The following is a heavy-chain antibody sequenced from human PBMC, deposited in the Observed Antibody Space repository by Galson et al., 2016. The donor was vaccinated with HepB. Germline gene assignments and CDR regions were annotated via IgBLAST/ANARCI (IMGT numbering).Heavy chain of an antibody. D-gene: IGHD2-21*01. CDR3: ARHVVPEDALNI. J-gene: IGHJ3*02. CDR2: ICHHGNT. V-gene: IGHV4-39*01. CDR1: GGSVSTSNYC. Sequence: SETLSLTCTVSGGSVSTSNYCWDWVRQPPGQGLEWIGSICHHGNTYYNPSLKSRVAMSVDRSNNQVSLKLRPVTAADTAVYYCARHVVPEDALNIWGQGTRVTVSS.